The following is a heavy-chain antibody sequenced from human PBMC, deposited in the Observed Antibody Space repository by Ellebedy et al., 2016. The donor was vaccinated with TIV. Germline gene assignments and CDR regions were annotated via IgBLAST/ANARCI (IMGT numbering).Heavy chain of an antibody. CDR3: ASGAPGSGAFDI. J-gene: IGHJ3*02. CDR2: IIPIFGTS. Sequence: AASVKVSCKASGGTFSTYAITWVRQAPGQGPEWMGGIIPIFGTSNHAQKFQSRVTITADESTSTAYMELSSLRSEDTAVYYCASGAPGSGAFDIWGQGTMVTVSS. D-gene: IGHD1-1*01. V-gene: IGHV1-69*13. CDR1: GGTFSTYA.